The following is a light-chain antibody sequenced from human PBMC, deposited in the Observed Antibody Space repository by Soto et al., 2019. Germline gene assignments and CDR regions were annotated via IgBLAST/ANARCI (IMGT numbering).Light chain of an antibody. V-gene: IGKV3-20*01. CDR3: QQYNTYSWT. Sequence: LVTQAPGTLKLSPGERATLSCRTSQSVRSSHLAWYQQKPGQAPRLLIYGASSRATGIPDRFSGSGSGTEFALTISSLQPDDFATYYCQQYNTYSWTFGPGTNVDIK. CDR2: GAS. J-gene: IGKJ1*01. CDR1: QSVRSSH.